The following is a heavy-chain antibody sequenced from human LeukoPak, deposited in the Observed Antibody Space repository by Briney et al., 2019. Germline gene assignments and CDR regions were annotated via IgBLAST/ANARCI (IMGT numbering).Heavy chain of an antibody. CDR1: GGSLNAYY. V-gene: IGHV4-34*01. D-gene: IGHD5-18*01. Sequence: SETLSLTCDVHGGSLNAYYWTWNRQSPGRGLEWIGEIDHNGYTSYNPSLKSRVTISVDTSKKQFFLKLTSMTAADTAVYYRARDRASTYDWGQGILVTVSS. CDR3: ARDRASTYD. CDR2: IDHNGYT. J-gene: IGHJ4*02.